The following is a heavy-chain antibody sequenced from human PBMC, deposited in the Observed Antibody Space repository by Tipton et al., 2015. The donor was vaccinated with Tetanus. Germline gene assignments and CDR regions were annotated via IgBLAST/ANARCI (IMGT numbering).Heavy chain of an antibody. D-gene: IGHD2-15*01. CDR2: SWYDGTDT. J-gene: IGHJ4*02. Sequence: SLRLSCAASGFIFSSYGINWVRQAPGKGLEWVAVSWYDGTDTYYADSVKGRFTISRDKSKNTLYLQMNSLRAEDTAVYYCAREADCSGGICFSGDFDNWGQGTQFTVSS. CDR1: GFIFSSYG. V-gene: IGHV3-33*01. CDR3: AREADCSGGICFSGDFDN.